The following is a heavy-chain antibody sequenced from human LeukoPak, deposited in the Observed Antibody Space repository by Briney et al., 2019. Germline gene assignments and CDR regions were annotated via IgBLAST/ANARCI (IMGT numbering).Heavy chain of an antibody. D-gene: IGHD3-10*01. CDR3: ARSMVRGVLNWFDP. CDR2: IYYSGST. CDR1: GGPISSGDYY. Sequence: PSETLSLTCTVSGGPISSGDYYWSWIRQPPGKGLEWIGYIYYSGSTYYNPSLKSRVTISVDTSKNQFSLKLSSVTAADTAVYYCARSMVRGVLNWFDPWGQGTLVTVSS. V-gene: IGHV4-30-4*01. J-gene: IGHJ5*02.